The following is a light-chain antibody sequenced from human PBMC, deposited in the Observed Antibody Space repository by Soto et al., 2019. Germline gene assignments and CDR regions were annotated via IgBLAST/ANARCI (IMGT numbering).Light chain of an antibody. CDR1: QGFTSN. Sequence: AIRMTQSPSSLSASTDDRVTITRRASQGFTSNFAWYQEKPGKAPMLLFSPATTLQSGVSSRFSGSGSGTEFTLTIGSLQSEDFASYYCQQYYSYPLTLGGGTKVEIK. V-gene: IGKV1-8*01. CDR2: PAT. CDR3: QQYYSYPLT. J-gene: IGKJ4*01.